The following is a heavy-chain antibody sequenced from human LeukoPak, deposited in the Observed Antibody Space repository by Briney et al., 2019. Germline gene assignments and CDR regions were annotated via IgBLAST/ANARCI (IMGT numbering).Heavy chain of an antibody. CDR2: ITPIFGTA. CDR3: ARAIPGIAAAGTTRYYYYYIDV. V-gene: IGHV1-69*05. CDR1: GGTFSSYA. D-gene: IGHD6-13*01. J-gene: IGHJ6*03. Sequence: GASVKVSCKASGGTFSSYAISWVRQAPGQGLEWMGGITPIFGTANYAQKFQGRVTITTDESTSTAYMELSSLRSEDTAVYYCARAIPGIAAAGTTRYYYYYIDVWGKGTTVTVSS.